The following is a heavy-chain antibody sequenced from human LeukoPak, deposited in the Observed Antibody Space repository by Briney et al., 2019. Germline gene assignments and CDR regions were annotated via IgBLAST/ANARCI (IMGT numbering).Heavy chain of an antibody. Sequence: GGSLRLSCAASGFTFSSYSMNWVRQAPGKGLEWVSSISSSSYIYYADSVKGRFTISRDNAKNSLYLQLNSLRAEDTAVYYCARSGVVPAAIAPGGMDVWGQGTTVTVS. CDR1: GFTFSSYS. CDR3: ARSGVVPAAIAPGGMDV. J-gene: IGHJ6*02. V-gene: IGHV3-21*01. CDR2: ISSSSYI. D-gene: IGHD2-2*01.